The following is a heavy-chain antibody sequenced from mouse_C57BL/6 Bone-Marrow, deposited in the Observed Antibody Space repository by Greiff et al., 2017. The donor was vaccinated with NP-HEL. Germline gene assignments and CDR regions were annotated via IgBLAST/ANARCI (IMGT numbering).Heavy chain of an antibody. CDR3: AKERGLRHFDY. J-gene: IGHJ2*01. CDR1: GYTFTDYN. CDR2: INPNNGGT. D-gene: IGHD2-2*01. V-gene: IGHV1-22*01. Sequence: EVQLHPSRPERGKPGASVKMSCKASGYTFTDYNMHWVKQSHGKSLEWIGYINPNNGGTSYNQKFKGKATLTVNKSSSTAYMELRSLTSEDSAVYYCAKERGLRHFDYWGQGTTLTVSS.